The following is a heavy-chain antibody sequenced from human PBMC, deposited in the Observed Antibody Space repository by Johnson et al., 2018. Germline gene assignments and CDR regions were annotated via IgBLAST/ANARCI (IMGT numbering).Heavy chain of an antibody. CDR2: ISYDGSNE. D-gene: IGHD1-26*01. Sequence: QVQLVQSGGGVVQPGRSLRLSCAASGFTFSSYAMHWVRQAPGKGLEWVAVISYDGSNEYYADSVKGRFTIPRENSKNTLYLQMNSLRAEDTAVYNWARDQGAYEGGMNLFQHWGQGTLVTVSS. J-gene: IGHJ1*01. CDR3: ARDQGAYEGGMNLFQH. V-gene: IGHV3-30-3*01. CDR1: GFTFSSYA.